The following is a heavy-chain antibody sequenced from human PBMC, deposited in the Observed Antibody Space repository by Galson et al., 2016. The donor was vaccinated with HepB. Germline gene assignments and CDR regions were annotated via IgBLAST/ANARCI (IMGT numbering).Heavy chain of an antibody. CDR3: AKELWLFRHPGVGYLDY. CDR1: GFTFTTYG. J-gene: IGHJ4*02. V-gene: IGHV3-30*18. D-gene: IGHD2-21*01. CDR2: ISFDGTNK. Sequence: SCAASGFTFTTYGMHWVRRAPGKGLESVAIISFDGTNKYYADSVKGRFTISRDNSRNTLYLQMNSLRAEDTAVYYCAKELWLFRHPGVGYLDYWGQGTLVTVSS.